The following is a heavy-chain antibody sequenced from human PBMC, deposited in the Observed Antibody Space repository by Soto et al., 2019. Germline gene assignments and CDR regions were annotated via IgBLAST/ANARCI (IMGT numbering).Heavy chain of an antibody. CDR3: ARGAVMPDS. CDR2: ISASGGST. Sequence: EVQLLESGGGLEQPGGSLRLSCAASGFTFDSFAMTWVRQAPGKGLEWVSAISASGGSTFYADSVKGRFTISRDSSKNTLYLQMNSLRAEDTALYYCARGAVMPDSWGQGTLVTVSS. J-gene: IGHJ4*02. D-gene: IGHD3-16*01. CDR1: GFTFDSFA. V-gene: IGHV3-23*01.